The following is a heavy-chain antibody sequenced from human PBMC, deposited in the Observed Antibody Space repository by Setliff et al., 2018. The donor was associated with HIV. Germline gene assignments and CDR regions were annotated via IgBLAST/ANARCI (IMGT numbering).Heavy chain of an antibody. CDR1: GGSISSSSYY. V-gene: IGHV4-39*07. J-gene: IGHJ3*01. CDR3: ARDHELGAFDL. D-gene: IGHD1-26*01. Sequence: SATLSLTCTVSGGSISSSSYYWGWIRQPPGKGLEWIGSIYYSGSTYYNPSLKSRVTISVDTSKNQFSLKLSSVTAADTALYFCARDHELGAFDLWGQGTMVTVSS. CDR2: IYYSGST.